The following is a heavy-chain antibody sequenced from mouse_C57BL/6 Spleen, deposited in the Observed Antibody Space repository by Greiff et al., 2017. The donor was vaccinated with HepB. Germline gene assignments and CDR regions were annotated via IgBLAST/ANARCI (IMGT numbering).Heavy chain of an antibody. Sequence: QVHVKQSGAELVKPGASVKISCKASGYAFSSYWMNWVKQRPGKGLEWIGQIYPGDGDTNYNGKFKGKATLTADKSSSTAYMQLSSLTSEDSAVYFCARSTTVVATSWDYWGQGTTLTVSS. CDR1: GYAFSSYW. CDR2: IYPGDGDT. D-gene: IGHD1-1*01. CDR3: ARSTTVVATSWDY. J-gene: IGHJ2*01. V-gene: IGHV1-80*01.